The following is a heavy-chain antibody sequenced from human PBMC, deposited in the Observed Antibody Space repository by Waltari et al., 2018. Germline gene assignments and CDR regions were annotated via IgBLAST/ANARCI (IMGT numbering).Heavy chain of an antibody. V-gene: IGHV1-69*01. Sequence: QVQLVQSGAEVKKPGSSVKVSCKASGGTFSSYAISWVRPAPGQGLEWMGGIIPIFGTANYAQKFQGRVTITADESTSTAYMELSSLRSEDTAVYYCARDRRAYCGGDCYSSDYWGQGTLVTVSS. CDR2: IIPIFGTA. CDR1: GGTFSSYA. D-gene: IGHD2-21*02. J-gene: IGHJ4*02. CDR3: ARDRRAYCGGDCYSSDY.